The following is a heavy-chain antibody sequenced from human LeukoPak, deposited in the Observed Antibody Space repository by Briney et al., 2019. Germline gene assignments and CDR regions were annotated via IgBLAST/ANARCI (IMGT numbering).Heavy chain of an antibody. CDR2: INGDGSST. V-gene: IGHV3-74*01. CDR1: GFTFSSYW. J-gene: IGHJ6*03. Sequence: PGGSLRLSCAASGFTFSSYWMHWVRHAPGKGLVWVSRINGDGSSTAYADSVKGRFTISRDNAKNTLYLQMNSLRAEDTAVYYCAKHLGLAETYYYYYMDVWGKGTTVTVSS. D-gene: IGHD3-16*01. CDR3: AKHLGLAETYYYYYMDV.